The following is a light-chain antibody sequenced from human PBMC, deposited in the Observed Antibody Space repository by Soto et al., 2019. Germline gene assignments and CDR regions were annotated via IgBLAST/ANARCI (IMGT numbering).Light chain of an antibody. CDR3: GTWDTSLSTWV. J-gene: IGLJ3*02. CDR1: SSNIGNNY. V-gene: IGLV1-51*01. Sequence: QLVLTQPPSVSAAPGQKVTISCSGSSSNIGNNYVSWYQQLPGTAPRFLIYDSNKRPSGIPDRFSGSKSGTSATLAITGLQTGDEADYYCGTWDTSLSTWVFGGGTKLTVL. CDR2: DSN.